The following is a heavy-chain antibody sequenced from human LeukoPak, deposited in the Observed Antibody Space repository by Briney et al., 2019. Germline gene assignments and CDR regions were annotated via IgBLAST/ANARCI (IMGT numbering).Heavy chain of an antibody. CDR3: ARDWDGNSYFDY. CDR1: GFTFSSYS. Sequence: GGSLRLSCAASGFTFSSYSMNWVRQAPGKGLEWVSSISSSSTYIYYADSVKGRFTISRDNVKNSLYLQMNSLIAEDTAVYYCARDWDGNSYFDYWGQGTLVTVSS. V-gene: IGHV3-21*01. J-gene: IGHJ4*02. D-gene: IGHD4-23*01. CDR2: ISSSSTYI.